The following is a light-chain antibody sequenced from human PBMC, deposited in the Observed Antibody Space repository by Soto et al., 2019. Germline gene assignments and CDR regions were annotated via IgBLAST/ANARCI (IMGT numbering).Light chain of an antibody. Sequence: VLTQSPDTLSLYPGERATLSCRASQDISSGYLAWYQQRPGQAPRLLIYAASRRATGIPDRFIGRGSGTDFTIPINSLEPEDFTVYYCQLVCNTRTFGQGTKV. J-gene: IGKJ1*01. CDR3: QLVCNTRT. CDR1: QDISSGY. V-gene: IGKV3-20*01. CDR2: AAS.